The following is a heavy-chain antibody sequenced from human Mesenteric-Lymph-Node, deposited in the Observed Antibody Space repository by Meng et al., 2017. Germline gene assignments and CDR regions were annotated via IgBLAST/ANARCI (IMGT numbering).Heavy chain of an antibody. D-gene: IGHD1-26*01. CDR3: ARLLPSGSYYYFDY. CDR2: IYYSGTT. V-gene: IGHV4-34*01. J-gene: IGHJ4*02. CDR1: GGSFSGYY. Sequence: SETLSLTCAVYGGSFSGYYWGWVRQPPGEGLEWIGTIYYSGTTYYSPSLRSRVTISVDKSNNQFSLRLSSVTAADTAVYYCARLLPSGSYYYFDYWGQGTLVTVSS.